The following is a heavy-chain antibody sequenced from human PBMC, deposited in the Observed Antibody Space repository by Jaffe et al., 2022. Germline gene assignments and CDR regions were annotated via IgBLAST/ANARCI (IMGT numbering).Heavy chain of an antibody. V-gene: IGHV1-3*01. CDR3: ARTEDYSNYGSDNWFDP. CDR2: INAGNGNT. D-gene: IGHD4-4*01. CDR1: GYTFTSYA. Sequence: QVQLVQSGAEVKKPGASVKVSCKASGYTFTSYAMHWVRQAPGQRLEWMGWINAGNGNTKYSQKFQGRVTITRDTSASTAYMELSSLRSEDTAVYYCARTEDYSNYGSDNWFDPWGQGTLVTVSS. J-gene: IGHJ5*02.